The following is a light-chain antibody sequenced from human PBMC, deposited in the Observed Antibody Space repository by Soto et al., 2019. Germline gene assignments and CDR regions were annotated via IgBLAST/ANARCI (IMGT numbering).Light chain of an antibody. CDR3: QQRHWPWT. J-gene: IGKJ1*01. CDR1: QSVGSW. CDR2: DVS. V-gene: IGKV3-11*01. Sequence: EIVLTQSPATLSLSPGERATLSCRASQSVGSWLAWYQQKPGQPPRLLIYDVSNRATGIPARFSGSGSGIDFTLTISSLDPEDFAVYYCQQRHWPWTFGQGTTVEVK.